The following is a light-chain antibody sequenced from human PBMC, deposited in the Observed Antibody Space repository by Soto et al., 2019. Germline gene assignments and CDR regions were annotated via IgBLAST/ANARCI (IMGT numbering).Light chain of an antibody. Sequence: QSALTQPASVSGSLGQSITISCTGTTSDVGGYDLVSWYQQHPGKAPKLMIYDVSSRPSGVSNRFSGSKSGNTASLTISGLQVEDEADYYCSSYTSSSTVFGGGTKLTVL. V-gene: IGLV2-14*01. CDR2: DVS. J-gene: IGLJ2*01. CDR3: SSYTSSSTV. CDR1: TSDVGGYDL.